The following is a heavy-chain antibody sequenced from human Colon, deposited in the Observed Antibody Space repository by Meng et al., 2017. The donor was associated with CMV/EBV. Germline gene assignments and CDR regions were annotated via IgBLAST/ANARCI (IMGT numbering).Heavy chain of an antibody. J-gene: IGHJ4*02. CDR1: GFDFSDYY. V-gene: IGHV3-11*01. D-gene: IGHD5-18*01. CDR2: ISTSGSPI. CDR3: LGSRVRYIFDH. Sequence: GESLKISCAASGFDFSDYYMTWVRQAPGTGLEWMSYISTSGSPIYYADSVTGRFTISSDNAKTSLYLHMNRLTAEDTGVYYCLGSRVRYIFDHWGQGTPVTVSS.